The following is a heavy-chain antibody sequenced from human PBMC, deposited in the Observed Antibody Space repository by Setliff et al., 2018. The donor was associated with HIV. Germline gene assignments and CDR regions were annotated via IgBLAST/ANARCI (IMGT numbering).Heavy chain of an antibody. CDR2: INYSGSI. V-gene: IGHV4-31*03. Sequence: LSLTCTVSGGSISSGVYYWSWIRHHPGKGLEWIGYINYSGSIYYNPSLKSRVTISVDTSKNQFSMKLSSVTAADTAVSYCARVCPPVRYNFWSGYYPKAGYFDYWGQGALVTVSS. J-gene: IGHJ4*02. CDR3: ARVCPPVRYNFWSGYYPKAGYFDY. CDR1: GGSISSGVYY. D-gene: IGHD3-3*01.